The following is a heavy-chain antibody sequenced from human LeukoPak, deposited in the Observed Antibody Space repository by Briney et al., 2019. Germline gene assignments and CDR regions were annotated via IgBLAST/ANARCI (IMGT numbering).Heavy chain of an antibody. V-gene: IGHV4-34*01. Sequence: SETLSLTCAVYGGSFSGYYWSWIRQPPGKGLEWIGEINHSGSTNYNPSPKSRVTISVDTSKNQFSLKLSSVTAADTAVYYCARNSSPYYYCYYMDVWGKGTTVTVSS. CDR2: INHSGST. D-gene: IGHD4-23*01. J-gene: IGHJ6*03. CDR1: GGSFSGYY. CDR3: ARNSSPYYYCYYMDV.